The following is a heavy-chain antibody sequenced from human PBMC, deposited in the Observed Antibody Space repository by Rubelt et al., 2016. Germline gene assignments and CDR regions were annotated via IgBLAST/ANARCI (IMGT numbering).Heavy chain of an antibody. Sequence: QVQLVQSGAEVKKPGASVKVSCKASGYTFTSYGISWVRQAPGQGLEWMGRINPNSGGTNFGEKFQGRVTITRDTSISTASMELSRLGSDDTAGYYCARDRGLYGDYPLDPWGQGTLVTVSS. CDR3: ARDRGLYGDYPLDP. V-gene: IGHV1-2*06. CDR2: INPNSGGT. D-gene: IGHD4-17*01. J-gene: IGHJ5*02. CDR1: GYTFTSYG.